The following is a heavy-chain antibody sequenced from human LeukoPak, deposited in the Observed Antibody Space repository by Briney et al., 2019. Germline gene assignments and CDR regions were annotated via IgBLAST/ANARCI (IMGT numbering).Heavy chain of an antibody. CDR1: GGSFSGYY. CDR2: MNNSGRT. Sequence: SETLSLTCAVYGGSFSGYYWSWVRQRPGKGVEWGGEMNNSGRTNYNPSLKSRVNISVDTSKKQFSLKKRSVAAPDTAVYYCARGPRQYSYGHHYFDYWGQGTLVTVSS. D-gene: IGHD5-18*01. CDR3: ARGPRQYSYGHHYFDY. V-gene: IGHV4-34*01. J-gene: IGHJ4*02.